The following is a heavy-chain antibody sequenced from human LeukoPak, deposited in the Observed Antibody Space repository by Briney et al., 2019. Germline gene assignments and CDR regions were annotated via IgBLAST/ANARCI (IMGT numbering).Heavy chain of an antibody. J-gene: IGHJ3*02. CDR3: AKYSSSWYDAFDI. Sequence: GGSLRLSCAASGFTFSSYAMSWVRQAPGKGLEWVSAISGSGGSTYYADSVKGRSTISRDNSKNTLYLQMNSLRAEDTAVYYCAKYSSSWYDAFDIWGQGTMVTVSS. CDR2: ISGSGGST. CDR1: GFTFSSYA. V-gene: IGHV3-23*01. D-gene: IGHD6-13*01.